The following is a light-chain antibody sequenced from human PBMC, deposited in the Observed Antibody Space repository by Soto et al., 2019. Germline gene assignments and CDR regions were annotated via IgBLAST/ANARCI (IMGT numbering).Light chain of an antibody. J-gene: IGLJ2*01. V-gene: IGLV1-40*01. CDR1: SSNIGAGYD. Sequence: QSVLTQPPSMSGAPGQGVTISCTGSSSNIGAGYDVHWYQQVPGTAPKLLIYANTNRPSGVPDRFSASKSGTSASLAISGLQAEDEADYYCQSYESSLPGWIFGGGTQLTVL. CDR2: ANT. CDR3: QSYESSLPGWI.